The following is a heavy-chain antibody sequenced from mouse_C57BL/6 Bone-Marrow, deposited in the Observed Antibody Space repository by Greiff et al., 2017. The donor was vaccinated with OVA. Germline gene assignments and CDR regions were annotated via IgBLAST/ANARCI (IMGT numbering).Heavy chain of an antibody. J-gene: IGHJ2*01. CDR2: IDPETGGT. CDR3: TRSCDYDGY. Sequence: VQLQQSGAELVRPGASVTLSCKASGYTFTDYEMHWVKQTPVHGLEWIGAIDPETGGTAYNQKFKGKAILTADKSSSTAYMELRSLTSDDSAVYYCTRSCDYDGYWGQGTTLTVSS. D-gene: IGHD2-4*01. V-gene: IGHV1-15*01. CDR1: GYTFTDYE.